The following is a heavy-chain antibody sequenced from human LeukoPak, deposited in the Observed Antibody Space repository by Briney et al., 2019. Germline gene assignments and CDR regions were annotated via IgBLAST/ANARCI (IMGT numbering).Heavy chain of an antibody. CDR3: AKKMGLSGYAFYFDY. CDR1: GFTFTNYA. J-gene: IGHJ4*02. Sequence: GGSLRLSCAASGFTFTNYAMYWVRQAPGKGLEWVSSIVSDGSATYYADSVRGRFTVSRDNSKNTLYLQMNSLRAEDTAIYYCAKKMGLSGYAFYFDYWGQGTLVTVSS. CDR2: IVSDGSAT. D-gene: IGHD3-9*01. V-gene: IGHV3-23*01.